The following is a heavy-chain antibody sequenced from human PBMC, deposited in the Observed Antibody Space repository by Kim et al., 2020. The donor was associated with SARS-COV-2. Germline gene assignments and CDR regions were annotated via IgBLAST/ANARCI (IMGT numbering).Heavy chain of an antibody. CDR2: INHSGST. CDR3: ARSSTVVPGYYFDY. V-gene: IGHV4-34*01. Sequence: SETLSLTCAVYGGSFSGYYWSWIRQPPGKGLEWIGEINHSGSTNYNPSLKSRVTISVDTSKNQFSLKLSSVTAADTAVYYCARSSTVVPGYYFDYWGQGTLVTVSS. D-gene: IGHD2-15*01. CDR1: GGSFSGYY. J-gene: IGHJ4*02.